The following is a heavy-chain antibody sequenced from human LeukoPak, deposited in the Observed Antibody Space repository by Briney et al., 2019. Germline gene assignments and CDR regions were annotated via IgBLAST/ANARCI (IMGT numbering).Heavy chain of an antibody. CDR1: GFTFSSYA. CDR3: AREGGIAAAGTLDYFDY. D-gene: IGHD6-13*01. V-gene: IGHV3-30-3*01. Sequence: GRSLRLSCAASGFTFSSYAMHWVRQAPGKGLEWVAVISYDGSNKYYADSVKGRFTISRDNSKNTLYLQMNSLRAEDTAVYYCAREGGIAAAGTLDYFDYWGQGTLVTVSS. CDR2: ISYDGSNK. J-gene: IGHJ4*02.